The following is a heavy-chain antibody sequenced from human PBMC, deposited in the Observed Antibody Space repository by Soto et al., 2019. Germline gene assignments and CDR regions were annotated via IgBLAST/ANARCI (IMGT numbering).Heavy chain of an antibody. Sequence: QVTLKESGPVLVKPTETLTLTCTVSGFSLSSDRMGVSWIRQPPGKALEWVAHIFSNDEKAYSTSLKSRLTISKDTSKSQVVLTMTNMDPVDTATYYCARIGGAIIDLSYVDNWGQGTQVTVSS. CDR3: ARIGGAIIDLSYVDN. J-gene: IGHJ4*02. V-gene: IGHV2-26*01. D-gene: IGHD3-10*01. CDR2: IFSNDEK. CDR1: GFSLSSDRMG.